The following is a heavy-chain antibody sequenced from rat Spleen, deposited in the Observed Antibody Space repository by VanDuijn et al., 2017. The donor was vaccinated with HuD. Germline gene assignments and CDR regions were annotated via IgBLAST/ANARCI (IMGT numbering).Heavy chain of an antibody. CDR1: EFSFSSFA. D-gene: IGHD1-4*01. V-gene: IGHV5S13*01. CDR3: TKPGFDY. Sequence: EVQLVESGGGLVQPGRSLKLSCAASEFSFSSFAMAWVRQAPKKGLEWVATITSGSNNSYYPDSVKGRFTISRDNAKNTLYLQIVSLRYGDNATYYCTKPGFDYWGPGVMVTVSS. CDR2: ITSGSNNS. J-gene: IGHJ2*01.